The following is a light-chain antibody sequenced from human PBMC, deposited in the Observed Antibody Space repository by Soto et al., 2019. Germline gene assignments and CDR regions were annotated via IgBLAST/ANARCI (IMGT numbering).Light chain of an antibody. CDR2: GAS. J-gene: IGKJ1*01. V-gene: IGKV3-20*01. CDR1: QSVSSSY. Sequence: IVLTQSPGTLSLSPGEGATLSCRASQSVSSSYLGWYQQKPGQAPRLLIYGASSRATGIPGRFSGSGSGTDFTLTISRLEPEDFAVYYCQQYGSSPWTFGQGTKVDI. CDR3: QQYGSSPWT.